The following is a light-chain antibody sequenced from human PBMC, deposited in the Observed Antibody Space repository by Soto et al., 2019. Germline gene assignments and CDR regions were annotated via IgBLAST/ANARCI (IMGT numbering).Light chain of an antibody. CDR2: GAS. J-gene: IGKJ1*01. CDR1: QSLSGNY. V-gene: IGKV3-20*01. Sequence: EIVLTQSPDTLSLSPGERATLSCRASQSLSGNYVAWYQQKPGQAPRLLIYGASNRATGTPDRVAGSGSGTDFSLTVSRLEPEDFAVYFCEHHGRSPTFSQGTKVEIK. CDR3: EHHGRSPT.